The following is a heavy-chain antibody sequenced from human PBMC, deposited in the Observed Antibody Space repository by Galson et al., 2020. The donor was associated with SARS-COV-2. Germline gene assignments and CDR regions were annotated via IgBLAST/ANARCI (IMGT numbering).Heavy chain of an antibody. V-gene: IGHV3-30-3*01. J-gene: IGHJ2*01. CDR1: GFTFSSYA. CDR3: ARDPGGGPNYYESSDYYSNGYFDV. D-gene: IGHD3-22*01. Sequence: GGSLRLSCVASGFTFSSYAMHWVRQAPGKGLEWVAVISFNGNKNYYEDSVKDRFTISRDNSKNTLYLQRDSLRPDDTAIYYCARDPGGGPNYYESSDYYSNGYFDVWGRGTLVTGSS. CDR2: ISFNGNKN.